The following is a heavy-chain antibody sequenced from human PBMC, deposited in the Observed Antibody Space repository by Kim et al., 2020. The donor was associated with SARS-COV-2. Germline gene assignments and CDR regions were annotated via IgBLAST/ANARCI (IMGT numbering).Heavy chain of an antibody. CDR3: AANGYYTIDN. D-gene: IGHD3-22*01. J-gene: IGHJ4*02. V-gene: IGHV4-4*02. Sequence: GGTNYYPPLKSRVTISVDKSKNQFSLKLNSVTSADTAIYYCAANGYYTIDNWGQGTLVIVSS. CDR2: GGT.